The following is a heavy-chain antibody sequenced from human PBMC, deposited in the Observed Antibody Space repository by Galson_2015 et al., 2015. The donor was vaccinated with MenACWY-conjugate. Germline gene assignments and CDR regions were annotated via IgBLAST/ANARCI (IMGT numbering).Heavy chain of an antibody. Sequence: SLRLSCAASGFTSSRNDMHWVRQPIGKNLEWVSAIGPSGDTFYPGSVKGRFTISRENAGNSLYLQMNSLRAGDTAVYYCARAYYYGSGSYYGWYFDLWGRGTLVTVSS. CDR3: ARAYYYGSGSYYGWYFDL. V-gene: IGHV3-13*04. D-gene: IGHD3-10*01. J-gene: IGHJ2*01. CDR1: GFTSSRND. CDR2: IGPSGDT.